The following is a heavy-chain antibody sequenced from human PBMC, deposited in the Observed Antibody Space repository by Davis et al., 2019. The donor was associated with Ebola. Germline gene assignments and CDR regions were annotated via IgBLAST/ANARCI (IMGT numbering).Heavy chain of an antibody. CDR3: ARAEAGGMEGPDY. J-gene: IGHJ4*02. V-gene: IGHV3-21*04. CDR1: GFTFSSYS. Sequence: GESLKISCAASGFTFSSYSMNWVRQAPGKGLEWVSSISSSSSYIYYADSVKGRFTISRDNAKNSLYLQMNSLRAEDTAVYYCARAEAGGMEGPDYWGQGTLVTVSS. CDR2: ISSSSSYI. D-gene: IGHD3-16*01.